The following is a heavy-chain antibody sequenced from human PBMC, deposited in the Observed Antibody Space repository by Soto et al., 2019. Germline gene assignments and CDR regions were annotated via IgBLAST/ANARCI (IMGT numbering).Heavy chain of an antibody. CDR1: GGSISSGGYY. Sequence: QVQLQESGPGLVKPSQTLSLTCTVSGGSISSGGYYWSWIRQHPGKGLEWIGYIYYSGSTYYNPSLKSRATISVDTSKNQFSLKLSSVTAADTAVYYCARADYDILTGYEYFDYWGQGTLVTVSS. V-gene: IGHV4-31*03. D-gene: IGHD3-9*01. CDR3: ARADYDILTGYEYFDY. CDR2: IYYSGST. J-gene: IGHJ4*02.